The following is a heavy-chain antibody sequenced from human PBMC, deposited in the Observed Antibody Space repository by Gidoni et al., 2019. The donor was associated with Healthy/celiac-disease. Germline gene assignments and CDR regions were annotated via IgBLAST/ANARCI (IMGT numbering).Heavy chain of an antibody. CDR1: GGSFSGYY. V-gene: IGHV4-34*01. Sequence: QVQLQQWGAGLLKPSETLSLTCAVYGGSFSGYYWSWIRQPPGKGLEWIGEINHSGSTNYNPSLKSRVNISVDTSKKQFSLKLSSVTAADTAVYYCASYYAGNMYYYYGMDVWGQGTTVTVSS. J-gene: IGHJ6*02. D-gene: IGHD1-26*01. CDR3: ASYYAGNMYYYYGMDV. CDR2: INHSGST.